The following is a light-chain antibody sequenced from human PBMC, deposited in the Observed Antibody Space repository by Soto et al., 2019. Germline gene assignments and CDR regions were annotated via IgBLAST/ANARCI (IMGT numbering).Light chain of an antibody. CDR2: GAS. V-gene: IGKV3-20*01. CDR3: QQFDTLPRT. Sequence: EIVLTQSPGTLSLSPGERATLSCRASQSVRSIYLAWYQQKRGQAPRLLMHGASSRASGIPDRFSGSGSGTDFTLTISRLEPEDFAVYYCQQFDTLPRTFGQGTKVDIK. CDR1: QSVRSIY. J-gene: IGKJ1*01.